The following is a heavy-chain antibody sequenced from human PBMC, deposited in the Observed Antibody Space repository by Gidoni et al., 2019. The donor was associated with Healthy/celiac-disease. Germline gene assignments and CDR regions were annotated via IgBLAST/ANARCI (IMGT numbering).Heavy chain of an antibody. CDR3: ARWHNVYDSSGYYYGMDV. CDR1: GYTFTSYV. D-gene: IGHD3-22*01. Sequence: QVQLVQSGAEVKKPGASVKVSCKASGYTFTSYVISWVRQAPGQGLEWMGWISAYNGNTNYAQKLQGRVTMTTDTSTSTAYMELRSLRSDDTAVYYCARWHNVYDSSGYYYGMDVWGQGTTVTVSS. J-gene: IGHJ6*02. CDR2: ISAYNGNT. V-gene: IGHV1-18*01.